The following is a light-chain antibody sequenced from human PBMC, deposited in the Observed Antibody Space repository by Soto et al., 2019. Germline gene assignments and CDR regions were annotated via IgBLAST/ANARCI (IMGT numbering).Light chain of an antibody. CDR2: DAS. CDR1: LSLSSY. V-gene: IGKV3-11*01. CDR3: QPRSNWPPVT. Sequence: EIVLTQSPATLSLSPGERATLSCRGSLSLSSYLAWYQQKPGQAPRLLIYDASNRATGIPARFSGSGSGTDFTLTISSQEPEDFAIYYCQPRSNWPPVTFGGGTKVEIK. J-gene: IGKJ4*01.